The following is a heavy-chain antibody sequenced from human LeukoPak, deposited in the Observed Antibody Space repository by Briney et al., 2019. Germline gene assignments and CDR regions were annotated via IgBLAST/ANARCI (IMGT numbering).Heavy chain of an antibody. D-gene: IGHD3-22*01. CDR2: IYYSGST. Sequence: SETLSLTCTVSGGSISSCGYYWSWIPQHPGKGLEWIGYIYYSGSTYYNPSLNSRVNISVETSKTQFSLHLSSVTAADTAVYYCARLVSAYYYGFDFWGQGILVTVSS. CDR3: ARLVSAYYYGFDF. V-gene: IGHV4-31*03. CDR1: GGSISSCGYY. J-gene: IGHJ4*02.